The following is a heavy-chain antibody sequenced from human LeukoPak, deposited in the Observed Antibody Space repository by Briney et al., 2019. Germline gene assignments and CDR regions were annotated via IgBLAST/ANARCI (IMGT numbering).Heavy chain of an antibody. Sequence: GGSLRLSCAASGFTFSNSWMSWVRQAPGKGLEGVATIKPDGSAQYYVDSVKGRFTISRDNTKSSLFLQMDSLRAEDTAVYYCASTIVTTVYPPGWYFDLWGRGTQVTVSS. D-gene: IGHD4-17*01. CDR3: ASTIVTTVYPPGWYFDL. CDR1: GFTFSNSW. J-gene: IGHJ2*01. V-gene: IGHV3-7*01. CDR2: IKPDGSAQ.